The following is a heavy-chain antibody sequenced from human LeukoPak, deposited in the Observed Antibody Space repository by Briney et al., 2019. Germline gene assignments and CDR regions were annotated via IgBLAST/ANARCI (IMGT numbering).Heavy chain of an antibody. V-gene: IGHV3-9*01. Sequence: PGGSLRLSCAASGFTFSSYSMNWVRQAPGKGLEWVSGISWNSGSIGYADSVKGRFTISRDNAKNSLYLQMNSLRAEDTALYYCAKDIGYDSSGYGSPHAFDIWGQGTMVTVSS. CDR2: ISWNSGSI. CDR3: AKDIGYDSSGYGSPHAFDI. CDR1: GFTFSSYS. J-gene: IGHJ3*02. D-gene: IGHD3-22*01.